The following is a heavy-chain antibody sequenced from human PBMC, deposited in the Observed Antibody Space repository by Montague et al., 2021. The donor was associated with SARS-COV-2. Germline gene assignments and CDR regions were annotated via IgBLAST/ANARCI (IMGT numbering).Heavy chain of an antibody. CDR3: ARHPRGYYDYVCGSAAYCFDD. D-gene: IGHD3-16*01. V-gene: IGHV4-39*01. CDR2: IYYSAST. CDR1: GGSISGSSYY. J-gene: IGHJ4*02. Sequence: SETLSLTCTVSGGSISGSSYYWGWLRQPPGLELDWIGCIYYSASTYYTLSIKSPVTISVYTTKNQFTLKLISVTAAATSEYYCARHPRGYYDYVCGSAAYCFDDWGQGTLVTVSS.